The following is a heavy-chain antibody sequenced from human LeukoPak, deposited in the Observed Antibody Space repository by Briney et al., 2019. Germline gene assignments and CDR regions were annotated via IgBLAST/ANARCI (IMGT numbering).Heavy chain of an antibody. J-gene: IGHJ4*02. Sequence: GASVKVSCKASGYTFADYYIHWVRQAPGQGLEWVGWMNPNSGDTNYARSFQGRVTMTRDTSISTAYMELSRLRSDDTAVYYCARDFYYYDSSGYYGWWGQGTLVTVSS. CDR3: ARDFYYYDSSGYYGW. V-gene: IGHV1-2*02. CDR1: GYTFADYY. D-gene: IGHD3-22*01. CDR2: MNPNSGDT.